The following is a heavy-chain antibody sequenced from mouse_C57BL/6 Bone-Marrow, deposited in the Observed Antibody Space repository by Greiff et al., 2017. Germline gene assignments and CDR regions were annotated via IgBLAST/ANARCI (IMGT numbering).Heavy chain of an antibody. J-gene: IGHJ1*03. D-gene: IGHD1-1*01. CDR1: GYSFTGYF. V-gene: IGHV1-20*01. CDR3: SRTVVARSYWYFDV. CDR2: INPYNGDT. Sequence: EVQLQQSGPELVKPGDSVKISCKASGYSFTGYFMNWVMQSHGKSLEWIGRINPYNGDTFYNQKFKGKATLTVDKSSSTAHMELRRLTSEDSAVYYWSRTVVARSYWYFDVWGTGTTVTVSS.